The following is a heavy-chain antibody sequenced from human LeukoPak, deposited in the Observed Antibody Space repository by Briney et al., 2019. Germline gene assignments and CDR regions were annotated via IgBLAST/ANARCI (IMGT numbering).Heavy chain of an antibody. CDR1: GGSISSYY. V-gene: IGHV4-59*01. CDR2: IYYSGST. J-gene: IGHJ3*02. D-gene: IGHD3-10*01. CDR3: ARGFGYGSGIGSAFDI. Sequence: SETLSLTCTVSGGSISSYYWSWIRQPPGKGLEWIGYIYYSGSTNYNPSLKSRVTISVDTSKNQFSLKLSSVTAADTAVYYCARGFGYGSGIGSAFDIWGQGTTVTVSS.